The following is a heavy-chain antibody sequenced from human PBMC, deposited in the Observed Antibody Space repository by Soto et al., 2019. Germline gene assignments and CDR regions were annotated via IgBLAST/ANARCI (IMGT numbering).Heavy chain of an antibody. J-gene: IGHJ4*02. V-gene: IGHV4-39*01. CDR1: GDSINNSPYY. D-gene: IGHD2-15*01. CDR3: ARPIVGNCYSFSCFDH. Sequence: QVQLQESGPGMVKPSETLSLTCTVSGDSINNSPYYWAWVRQPPGKGLEWIGSFFYSGSTYYNPSPNRRVAISGDTSNNQFSLHLASVTAADTAIYYCARPIVGNCYSFSCFDHWGQGTLVTVSS. CDR2: FFYSGST.